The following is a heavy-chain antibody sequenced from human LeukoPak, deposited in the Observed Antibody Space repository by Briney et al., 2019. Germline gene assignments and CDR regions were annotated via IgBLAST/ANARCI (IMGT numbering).Heavy chain of an antibody. CDR1: GFTFSSYG. J-gene: IGHJ6*02. Sequence: GGSLRLSCAASGFTFSSYGMHWVRQAPGKGLEWVAVIWYDGSNKYYADSVKGRFTISRDNSKNTLYLQMNSLRAEDTAVYYCARNLAVAGIHYYYGMDVWGQGTTVTVSS. CDR3: ARNLAVAGIHYYYGMDV. V-gene: IGHV3-33*01. D-gene: IGHD6-19*01. CDR2: IWYDGSNK.